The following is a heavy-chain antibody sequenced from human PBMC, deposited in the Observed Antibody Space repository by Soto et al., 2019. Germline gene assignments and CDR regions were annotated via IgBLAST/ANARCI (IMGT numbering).Heavy chain of an antibody. CDR1: GFTFSSYG. V-gene: IGHV3-33*01. J-gene: IGHJ3*02. Sequence: QVQLVESGGGVVQPGRSLRLSCAASGFTFSSYGMHWVRQAPGKGLEWGAVIWYDGSNKYYADSVKGRFTISRDNSKNTLYLQMNSLRAEDTAVYYCARVYCSSTSCSLSAFDIWGQGTMVTVSS. CDR2: IWYDGSNK. CDR3: ARVYCSSTSCSLSAFDI. D-gene: IGHD2-2*01.